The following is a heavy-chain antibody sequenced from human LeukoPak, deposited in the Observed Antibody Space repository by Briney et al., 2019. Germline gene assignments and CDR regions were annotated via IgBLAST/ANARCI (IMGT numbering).Heavy chain of an antibody. J-gene: IGHJ4*02. D-gene: IGHD1-26*01. Sequence: GGSLRLSCAASGFTFSDYYMSWIRQAPGKGLEWVSYISSSSSTIYYADSVKGRFTISRDNSKNTLYLQMNSLRAEDTAVYYCCGGSYTIFDSWGQGTLVTVSS. CDR2: ISSSSSTI. CDR1: GFTFSDYY. CDR3: CGGSYTIFDS. V-gene: IGHV3-11*04.